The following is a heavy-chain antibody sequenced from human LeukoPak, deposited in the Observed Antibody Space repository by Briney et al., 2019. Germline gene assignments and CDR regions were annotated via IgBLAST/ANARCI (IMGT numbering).Heavy chain of an antibody. CDR3: ARAIMLFGVIIPWYFDS. V-gene: IGHV1-8*03. CDR2: MSPHSGET. J-gene: IGHJ4*02. Sequence: GASVKVSCKASGYTFSNYDISWVRQATGQRLEWMGWMSPHSGETNYGKKLQGRVSITRDTSLSTAYMELSGLRSEDTAVYYCARAIMLFGVIIPWYFDSWGQGTLVTVSS. CDR1: GYTFSNYD. D-gene: IGHD3-3*01.